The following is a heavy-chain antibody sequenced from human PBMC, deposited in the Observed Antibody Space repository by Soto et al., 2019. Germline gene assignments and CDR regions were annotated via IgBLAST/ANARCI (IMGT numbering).Heavy chain of an antibody. CDR3: ARGDCVGGTCYSLAGSFYYYMDV. J-gene: IGHJ6*03. CDR2: INSDGSVS. V-gene: IGHV3-74*02. D-gene: IGHD2-15*01. Sequence: EVQLVESGGGLVQPGGSLRLSCAASGFTFSNYWMYWVRQAPGKGLEWVSRINSDGSVSSHADSVRGRLTISRDNVKNTLYLHMDSLRAEDTAVYVCARGDCVGGTCYSLAGSFYYYMDVWGKGTTVTGFS. CDR1: GFTFSNYW.